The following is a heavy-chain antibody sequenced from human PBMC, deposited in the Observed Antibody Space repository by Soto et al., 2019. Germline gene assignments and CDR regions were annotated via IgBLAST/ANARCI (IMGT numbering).Heavy chain of an antibody. Sequence: EVQLLESGGGLVQPGGSLRLSCAASGFIFSSYAMSWVRQAPGKGLEWVSAMSGSGDSTYYADSVKGRFTISRDNAKNSLYLQMNSLRDEDTAVYYCASEHCSGGRCYPGIFDYWGQGTLVTVSS. V-gene: IGHV3-23*01. CDR1: GFIFSSYA. CDR2: MSGSGDST. D-gene: IGHD2-15*01. J-gene: IGHJ4*02. CDR3: ASEHCSGGRCYPGIFDY.